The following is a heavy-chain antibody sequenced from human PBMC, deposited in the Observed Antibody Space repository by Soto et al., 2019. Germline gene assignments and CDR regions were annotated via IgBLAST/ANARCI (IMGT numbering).Heavy chain of an antibody. D-gene: IGHD1-26*01. V-gene: IGHV1-2*02. CDR3: AKGGAIVAAGTRVYLYNAMDV. CDR2: INPDSGDT. CDR1: GYTFTGYY. J-gene: IGHJ6*02. Sequence: ASVKVSCKASGYTFTGYYVHWVRQAPGQGLEWMGWINPDSGDTYLAQRFQGRVTMNRDTSIGTAYMELRGLTSDDTAEYYCAKGGAIVAAGTRVYLYNAMDVWGQGTTVTVSS.